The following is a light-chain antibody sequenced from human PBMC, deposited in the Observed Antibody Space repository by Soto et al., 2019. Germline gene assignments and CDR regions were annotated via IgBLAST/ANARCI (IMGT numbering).Light chain of an antibody. CDR2: GAS. CDR3: QHDNSWPRT. Sequence: EIVMTQSPATLSVSPGERATISCRASQSVSSNLAWYQQKPGKAPRLLIYGASTWATGIPARFSGSGSGTEFTLTISSLQSEDFAAYCCQHDNSWPRTFGQGTKVEIK. J-gene: IGKJ1*01. CDR1: QSVSSN. V-gene: IGKV3-15*01.